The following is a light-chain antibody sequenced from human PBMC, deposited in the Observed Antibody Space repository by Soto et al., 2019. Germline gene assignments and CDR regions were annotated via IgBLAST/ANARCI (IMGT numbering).Light chain of an antibody. CDR3: QQSYSTPT. V-gene: IGKV1-39*01. CDR2: AGS. Sequence: DIQMNQSPSTLSASVGDRVTITCRASQSISSWLAWYQQKPGKAPKLLVYAGSSLQGGVPSRFGGSGSGTDFTLTITSLQPEDFATYYCQQSYSTPTFGGGTKVDI. J-gene: IGKJ4*01. CDR1: QSISSW.